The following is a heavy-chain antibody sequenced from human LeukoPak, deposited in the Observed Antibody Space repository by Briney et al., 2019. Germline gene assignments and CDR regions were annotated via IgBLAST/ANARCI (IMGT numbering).Heavy chain of an antibody. J-gene: IGHJ4*02. Sequence: GASVKVPCKASGYTFTSYDINWVRQATGQGLEWMGRIIPMSNTADYAQKFQDRVTITADKSTNTAYMELSSLRSEDTAVYYCARGFCTSSHCYNDFDYWGQGTLVTVSS. V-gene: IGHV1-69*06. CDR2: IIPMSNTA. CDR1: GYTFTSYD. D-gene: IGHD2-2*01. CDR3: ARGFCTSSHCYNDFDY.